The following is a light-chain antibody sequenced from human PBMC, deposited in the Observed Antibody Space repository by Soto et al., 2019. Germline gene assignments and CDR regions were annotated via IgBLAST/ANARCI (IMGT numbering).Light chain of an antibody. CDR2: GAS. J-gene: IGKJ1*01. Sequence: EIVLTQSPGTLSLSPGEGATLSCRASQSVSSSYLAWYQQKPGQAPRLLIYGASSRATGIPDRFSDGGSGTDFTLTISRLEHEYFAVYYCQQYDNSPWTFGQGTKVEIK. CDR3: QQYDNSPWT. V-gene: IGKV3-20*01. CDR1: QSVSSSY.